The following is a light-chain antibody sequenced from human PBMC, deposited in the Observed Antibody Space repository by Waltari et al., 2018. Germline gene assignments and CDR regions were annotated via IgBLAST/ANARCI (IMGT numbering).Light chain of an antibody. CDR3: QQYITSPVT. CDR2: WAS. V-gene: IGKV4-1*01. Sequence: EIVLTQSPATLSLSPGERATISCKSSQSVMYSSNNKDYLAWYQQKPGQPPKLLIYWASTRESGVPDRFSGSGSATNFTLTISSLQAEDVAVYWCQQYITSPVTFGQGTRLEIK. CDR1: QSVMYSSNNKDY. J-gene: IGKJ5*01.